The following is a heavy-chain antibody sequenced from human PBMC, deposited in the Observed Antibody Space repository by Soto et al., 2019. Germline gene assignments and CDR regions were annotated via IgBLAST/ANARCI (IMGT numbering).Heavy chain of an antibody. D-gene: IGHD6-6*01. CDR2: IWYDGSNK. CDR1: GFTFSSYG. Sequence: QVQLVESGGGVVQPGRSLRLSCAASGFTFSSYGMHWVRQAPGKGLEWVAVIWYDGSNKYYADSVKGRFTISRDNSKNTLYLQMNSRRAEDTAVYYCARTAARYYYYYYGMDVWGQGTTVTVSS. CDR3: ARTAARYYYYYYGMDV. V-gene: IGHV3-33*01. J-gene: IGHJ6*02.